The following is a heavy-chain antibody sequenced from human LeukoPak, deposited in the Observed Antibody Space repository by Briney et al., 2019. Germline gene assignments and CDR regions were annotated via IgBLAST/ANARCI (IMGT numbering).Heavy chain of an antibody. CDR2: ISDDGGTQ. V-gene: IGHV3-30-3*01. Sequence: GGSLRLSCAVSGFILSGSGMHWVRQAPGKGLEWVAFISDDGGTQYYADSVRGRFTISRDNTTNTLFLQMSSLRPEDTALYYCARDADYGGFCDFWGQGTLVAVSS. D-gene: IGHD4-17*01. J-gene: IGHJ4*02. CDR3: ARDADYGGFCDF. CDR1: GFILSGSG.